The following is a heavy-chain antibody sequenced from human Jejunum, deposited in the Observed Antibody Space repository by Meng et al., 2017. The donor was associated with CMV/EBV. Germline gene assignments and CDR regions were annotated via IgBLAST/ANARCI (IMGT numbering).Heavy chain of an antibody. V-gene: IGHV4-39*07. J-gene: IGHJ4*02. D-gene: IGHD5-18*01. CDR1: VGSISSSSSY. Sequence: SVGSISSSSSYWGWIRQPPGKGLEWIGSIYYSGSTYYNPSLKSRVTISVDTSKNQFSLKLSSVTAADTAVYYCAREMDVDTAMVTDYWGQGTLVTVSS. CDR2: IYYSGST. CDR3: AREMDVDTAMVTDY.